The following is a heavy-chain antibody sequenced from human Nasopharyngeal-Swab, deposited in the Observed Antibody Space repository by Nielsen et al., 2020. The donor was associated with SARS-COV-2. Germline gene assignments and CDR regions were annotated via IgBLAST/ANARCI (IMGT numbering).Heavy chain of an antibody. V-gene: IGHV3-23*01. J-gene: IGHJ3*02. CDR3: AKWGGRDGYNLGAFDI. Sequence: GESLKISCAASGFTFSSSAMSWVRQAPGKGLEWVSAISGSGGSTYYADSVKGRFTISRDNSKNTLYLQMNSLRAEDTAVYYCAKWGGRDGYNLGAFDIWGQGTMVTVSS. CDR1: GFTFSSSA. CDR2: ISGSGGST. D-gene: IGHD5-24*01.